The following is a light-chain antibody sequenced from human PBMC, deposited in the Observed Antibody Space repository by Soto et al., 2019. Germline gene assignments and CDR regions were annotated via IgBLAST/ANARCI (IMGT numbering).Light chain of an antibody. Sequence: DIQMTQSPSSLSTSVGDRVTITCRTSQSIGGYLNWYQQKPGKAPKLLIYAASTLQSGVPARFSGSGSGTEFTLSISSLEPEDFATYYCQQSKITPLTFGGGTKVEI. CDR1: QSIGGY. CDR3: QQSKITPLT. J-gene: IGKJ4*01. V-gene: IGKV1-39*01. CDR2: AAS.